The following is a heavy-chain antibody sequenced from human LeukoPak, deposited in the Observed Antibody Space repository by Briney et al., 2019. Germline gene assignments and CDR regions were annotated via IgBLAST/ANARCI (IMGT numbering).Heavy chain of an antibody. V-gene: IGHV1-18*01. J-gene: IGHJ4*02. Sequence: ASVKVSCKASGYTFTSYGISWVRQAPGQGLEWMGWISAYNGNTNYAQKLQGRVTMTTDTSTSTAYMELRSLRSDDTAVYYCARDAFAIDIVVVVAATPPDYWGQGTLVTVSS. CDR1: GYTFTSYG. CDR2: ISAYNGNT. CDR3: ARDAFAIDIVVVVAATPPDY. D-gene: IGHD2-15*01.